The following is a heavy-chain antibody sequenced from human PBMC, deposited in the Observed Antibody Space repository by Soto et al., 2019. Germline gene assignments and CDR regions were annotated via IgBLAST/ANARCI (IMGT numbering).Heavy chain of an antibody. CDR1: GYTFTSYG. J-gene: IGHJ4*02. CDR3: ARAWDYYDSSGYYSFDY. D-gene: IGHD3-22*01. Sequence: ASVKVSCKASGYTFTSYGISWVRQAPGQGLEWMGWISAYNGNTNCAQKLQGRVTMTTDTSTSTAYMELRSLRSDDTAVYYCARAWDYYDSSGYYSFDYWGQGTLVTVSS. CDR2: ISAYNGNT. V-gene: IGHV1-18*04.